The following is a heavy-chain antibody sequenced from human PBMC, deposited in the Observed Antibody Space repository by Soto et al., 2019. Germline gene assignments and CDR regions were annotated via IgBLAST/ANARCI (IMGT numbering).Heavy chain of an antibody. Sequence: EVQLVESGGGLVQPGGSLRLSCAASGLTVSSNYMSWVRQAPGKGLEWVSVMYSGGSTYYADSVKGRFIISRDNYKNTLYRLRDSRRFEGTAVDYCGIDSSLHQPLFYGMDVWGLGTTVIVSS. V-gene: IGHV3-66*01. D-gene: IGHD2-2*01. CDR2: MYSGGST. CDR3: GIDSSLHQPLFYGMDV. CDR1: GLTVSSNY. J-gene: IGHJ6*02.